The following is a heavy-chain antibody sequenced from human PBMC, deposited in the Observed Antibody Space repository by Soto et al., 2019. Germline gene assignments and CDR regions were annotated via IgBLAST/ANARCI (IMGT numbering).Heavy chain of an antibody. V-gene: IGHV4-39*01. CDR2: IYYSGST. CDR1: GGSISSSSYY. CDR3: ARPGSSGWYDY. J-gene: IGHJ4*02. D-gene: IGHD6-19*01. Sequence: QLQLQESGPGLVKPSETLSLTCTVSGGSISSSSYYWGWIRQPPGKGLEWIGSIYYSGSTYYNPSLKSRVTISVDTSKNQFSLKLSSVTAADTAVYYCARPGSSGWYDYWGQGTLVTVSS.